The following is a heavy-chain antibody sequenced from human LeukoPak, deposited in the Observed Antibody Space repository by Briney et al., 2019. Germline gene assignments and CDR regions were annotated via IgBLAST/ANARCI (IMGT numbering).Heavy chain of an antibody. CDR2: IKQDGSEK. D-gene: IGHD3-9*01. Sequence: GGSLRPSCAASGFTFSSYWMSWVRQAPGKGLEWVANIKQDGSEKYYVDSVKGRFTISRDNAKNSLYLQMNSLRAEDTAVYYCARVDVLRYFDWLLHTFYYYGMDVWGQGTTVTVSS. J-gene: IGHJ6*02. CDR3: ARVDVLRYFDWLLHTFYYYGMDV. V-gene: IGHV3-7*04. CDR1: GFTFSSYW.